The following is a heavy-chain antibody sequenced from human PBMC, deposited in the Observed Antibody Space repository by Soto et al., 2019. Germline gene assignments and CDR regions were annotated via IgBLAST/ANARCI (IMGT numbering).Heavy chain of an antibody. D-gene: IGHD3-9*01. CDR1: GFTFSNFG. J-gene: IGHJ5*02. CDR2: IWDDGNNK. V-gene: IGHV3-33*01. CDR3: ARDRAEDILAGYYSSYWFDP. Sequence: QVRLVESGGGVVQPGGSLRLSCAASGFTFSNFGMHWVRQAPGKGLEWVAAIWDDGNNKYYADSVKGRFTTSRDNSRKTLFLQLNSLRVEDTAVYYCARDRAEDILAGYYSSYWFDPWGQGTLVTVSS.